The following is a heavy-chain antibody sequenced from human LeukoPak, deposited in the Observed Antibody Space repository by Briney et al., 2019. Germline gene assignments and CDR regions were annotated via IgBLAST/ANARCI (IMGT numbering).Heavy chain of an antibody. Sequence: GGTLRLSCAASGFTFSSYGMSWVRQAPGKGLEWVSVIYSGGSTYYADSVKGRFTISRDNSKNTLYLQMNSLRAEDTAVYYCARVGLYAPNWFDPWGQGTLVTVSS. CDR2: IYSGGST. J-gene: IGHJ5*02. CDR3: ARVGLYAPNWFDP. D-gene: IGHD2/OR15-2a*01. CDR1: GFTFSSYG. V-gene: IGHV3-53*01.